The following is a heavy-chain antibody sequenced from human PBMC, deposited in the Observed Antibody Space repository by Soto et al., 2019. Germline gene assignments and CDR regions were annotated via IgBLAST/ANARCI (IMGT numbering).Heavy chain of an antibody. D-gene: IGHD4-17*01. J-gene: IGHJ6*03. CDR1: GFTVSTNY. V-gene: IGHV3-53*04. CDR2: IYSGGST. CDR3: ARTYGDKDYYYYYMDV. Sequence: VQLVESGGGLVQPGGSLRLSCAASGFTVSTNYMSWVRQAPGKGLEWVSVIYSGGSTYYEDSVKGRFTISRHNSKNTLYLQMNSLRAEDTAVYYCARTYGDKDYYYYYMDVWGKGTTVTVSS.